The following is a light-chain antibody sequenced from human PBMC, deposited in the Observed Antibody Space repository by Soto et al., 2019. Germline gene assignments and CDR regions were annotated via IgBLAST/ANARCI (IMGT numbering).Light chain of an antibody. CDR2: GST. J-gene: IGLJ3*02. Sequence: QSVLAQPPSVSGAPGQRVTISRSGSSSNLGAGYDVHWYQQVPGRAPKLLIFGSTNRPSGVPDRFSGSKSGTSASLAITGLQGDDEADYYCQSYDGGLSGVMFGGGTKLTVL. V-gene: IGLV1-40*01. CDR1: SSNLGAGYD. CDR3: QSYDGGLSGVM.